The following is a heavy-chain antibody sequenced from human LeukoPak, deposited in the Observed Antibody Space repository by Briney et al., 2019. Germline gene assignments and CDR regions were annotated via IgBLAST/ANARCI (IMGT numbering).Heavy chain of an antibody. J-gene: IGHJ3*02. CDR1: GYTLTDYY. V-gene: IGHV1-2*02. CDR2: INPNSGGR. CDR3: ARTPSFGSVAFDI. Sequence: ASVKVSCKASGYTLTDYYIHWVRQAPGQGLEWMGWINPNSGGRNYAQKFQGRATMTRDTSINTAYVEVSGLRSDDTAVYYCARTPSFGSVAFDIWGQGTMVTVSS. D-gene: IGHD3-10*01.